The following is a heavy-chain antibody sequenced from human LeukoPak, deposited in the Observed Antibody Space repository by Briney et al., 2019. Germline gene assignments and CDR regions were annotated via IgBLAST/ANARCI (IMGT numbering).Heavy chain of an antibody. V-gene: IGHV4-34*01. CDR3: ARGVAVAGTVADSGSYFDY. CDR1: GGSFSGYY. J-gene: IGHJ4*02. Sequence: SETLSLTCAVYGGSFSGYYWSWIRQPPGKGLEWIGEINHSGSTNYNPSLKSRVTISVDTSKNQFSLKLSSVTAADTAVYYCARGVAVAGTVADSGSYFDYWGQGTLVTVSS. CDR2: INHSGST. D-gene: IGHD6-19*01.